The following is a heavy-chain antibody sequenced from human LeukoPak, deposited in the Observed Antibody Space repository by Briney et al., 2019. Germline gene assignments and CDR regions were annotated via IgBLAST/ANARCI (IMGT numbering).Heavy chain of an antibody. J-gene: IGHJ6*04. Sequence: GESLKIPCKGSGYRFSTYWIGWVRQMPGKGLEWMGIIYPGDSDTRYSPSFQDQVTISADKSISTAYLQWSSLKASDTAMYYCARHENHTSGGYYGMDVWGKGTTVTVSS. D-gene: IGHD3-10*01. V-gene: IGHV5-51*01. CDR1: GYRFSTYW. CDR2: IYPGDSDT. CDR3: ARHENHTSGGYYGMDV.